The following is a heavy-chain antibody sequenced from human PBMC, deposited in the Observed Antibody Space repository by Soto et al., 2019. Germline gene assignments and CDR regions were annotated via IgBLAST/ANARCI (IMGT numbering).Heavy chain of an antibody. CDR3: AREGSVSSSDYYAYYYGMDV. CDR1: GFTFSNYD. Sequence: GGSLRLSCAASGFTFSNYDINWVRQAPGKGPEWISHISSSGGIIYYADSVKGRFTISRDNAKNSPYLQMNSLRGEDTAVYYCAREGSVSSSDYYAYYYGMDVWGQGTTVTVSS. D-gene: IGHD3-10*01. J-gene: IGHJ6*02. CDR2: ISSSGGII. V-gene: IGHV3-48*03.